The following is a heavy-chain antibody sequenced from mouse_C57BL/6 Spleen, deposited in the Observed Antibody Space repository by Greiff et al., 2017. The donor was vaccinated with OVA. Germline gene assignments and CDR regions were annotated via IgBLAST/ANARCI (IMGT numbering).Heavy chain of an antibody. CDR3: ASYPYY. CDR1: GYTFTSYW. CDR2: ITPSTGGT. J-gene: IGHJ2*01. V-gene: IGHV1-53*01. Sequence: QVQLQQPGPELVKPGASVQLSCKASGYTFTSYWMHWVKPRPGQGLEWIGHITPSTGGTNSNEKFKSKATLTVDKSSSTAYMQLSSLTSENAAVEDSASYPYYWGQGTTVTVSS.